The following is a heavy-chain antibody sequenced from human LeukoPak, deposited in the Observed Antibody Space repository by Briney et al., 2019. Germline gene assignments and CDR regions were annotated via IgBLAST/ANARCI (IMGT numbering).Heavy chain of an antibody. D-gene: IGHD6-6*01. CDR1: GFTFSSYA. Sequence: GGSLRLSCAASGFTFSSYAMGWVRQAPGKGLEWVSAISGSGGSTYYADSVKGRFTISRDNSKNTLYLQMNSLRAEDTAVYYCAKVSVGVAARRKGMDVWGQGTTVTVSS. V-gene: IGHV3-23*01. CDR3: AKVSVGVAARRKGMDV. CDR2: ISGSGGST. J-gene: IGHJ6*02.